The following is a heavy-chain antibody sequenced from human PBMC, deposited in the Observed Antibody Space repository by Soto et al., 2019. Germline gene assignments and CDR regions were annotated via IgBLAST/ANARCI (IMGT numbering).Heavy chain of an antibody. CDR3: ARTRGVMYYDFWSGRPYYGMDV. D-gene: IGHD3-3*01. Sequence: AASVKVSCKASGYTFTSYGISWVRQAPGQGLEWMGWISAYNGNTNYAQKLQGRVTMTTDTSTSTAYMELRSLRSDDTAVYYCARTRGVMYYDFWSGRPYYGMDVWGQGTTVTVS. J-gene: IGHJ6*02. CDR2: ISAYNGNT. CDR1: GYTFTSYG. V-gene: IGHV1-18*04.